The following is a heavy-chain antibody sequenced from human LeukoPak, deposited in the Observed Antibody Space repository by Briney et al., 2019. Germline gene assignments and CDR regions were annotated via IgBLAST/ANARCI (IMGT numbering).Heavy chain of an antibody. V-gene: IGHV4-34*01. D-gene: IGHD5-18*01. CDR2: INHSGHP. Sequence: PSETLSLPCAVYGGSFSGYYWSWIRQPPGKGLEWVGEINHSGHPHYNPSLKSRVTISVGTSKNQFSLKLSSVTAADTAVYYCARGEEIQLWLLSYYMDVWGKGTTVTVSS. CDR3: ARGEEIQLWLLSYYMDV. CDR1: GGSFSGYY. J-gene: IGHJ6*03.